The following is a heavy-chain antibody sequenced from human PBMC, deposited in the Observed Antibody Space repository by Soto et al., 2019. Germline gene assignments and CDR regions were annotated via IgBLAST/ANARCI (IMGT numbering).Heavy chain of an antibody. CDR2: ISSGSSNI. D-gene: IGHD2-15*01. CDR3: ASTTVVAATFDF. V-gene: IGHV3-21*01. Sequence: DVQLVESGGGLVKPGGSLTLSCGASGFAFRSYNMNWVRQAPGKGLEWVASISSGSSNIYYADSVKGRFTISRDNAKNSLYLQMDSLRAEDSAVYYCASTTVVAATFDFWGQGTLVTVSS. CDR1: GFAFRSYN. J-gene: IGHJ4*02.